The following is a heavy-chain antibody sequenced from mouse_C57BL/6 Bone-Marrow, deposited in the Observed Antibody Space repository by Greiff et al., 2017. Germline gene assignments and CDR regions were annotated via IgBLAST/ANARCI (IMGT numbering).Heavy chain of an antibody. D-gene: IGHD3-1*01. CDR1: GFTFSDYG. J-gene: IGHJ3*01. CDR2: ISNLAYSI. V-gene: IGHV5-15*01. CDR3: ARPYPLLREFAY. Sequence: EVQRVESGGGLVQPGGSLKLSCAASGFTFSDYGMAWVRQAPRKGPEWVAFISNLAYSIYYADTVTGRFTISRENAKNTLYLEMSSLRSEDTAMYYCARPYPLLREFAYWGQGTLVTVSA.